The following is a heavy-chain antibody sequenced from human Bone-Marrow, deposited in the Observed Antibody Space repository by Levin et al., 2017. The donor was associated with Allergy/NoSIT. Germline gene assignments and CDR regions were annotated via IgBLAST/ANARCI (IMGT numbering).Heavy chain of an antibody. J-gene: IGHJ2*01. CDR2: ISYDGTEK. Sequence: GESLKISCAGSGFTFSNHAIHWVRQAPGKGLEWVTVISYDGTEKYYADSVKGRFTISRDNSQNTVILQMNSLRADDTAIYYCARGVVNWYFDVWGRGTVVTVSS. V-gene: IGHV3-30*04. CDR1: GFTFSNHA. CDR3: ARGVVNWYFDV.